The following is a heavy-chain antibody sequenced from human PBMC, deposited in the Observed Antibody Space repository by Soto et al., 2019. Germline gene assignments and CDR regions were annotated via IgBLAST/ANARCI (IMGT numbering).Heavy chain of an antibody. CDR1: GGTFSSYA. D-gene: IGHD3-3*01. J-gene: IGHJ4*02. CDR3: AREGRGGVVMGVYYFAY. Sequence: QVKLVQSGAEVKKPGSSVKVSCKASGGTFSSYAISWVRQATGQGLEWMVGIIPICGTANYAQKFQGRVTINEEKSPSTASMELSSLRSEDTAVYYWAREGRGGVVMGVYYFAYWGQGTLVTVSS. CDR2: IIPICGTA. V-gene: IGHV1-69*06.